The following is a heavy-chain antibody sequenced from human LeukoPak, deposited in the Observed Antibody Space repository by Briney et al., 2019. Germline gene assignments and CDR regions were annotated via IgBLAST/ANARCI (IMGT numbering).Heavy chain of an antibody. CDR3: ARGMTTERYFDL. Sequence: ASETLSLTCTVSGGSISSYYWGWIRQPPGKGLEWIGSIYYSGSTYYNPSLKSRVTISVDTSKNQFSLKLSSVTAADTAVYYCARGMTTERYFDLWGRGTLVTVSS. D-gene: IGHD4-17*01. CDR2: IYYSGST. CDR1: GGSISSYY. V-gene: IGHV4-39*07. J-gene: IGHJ2*01.